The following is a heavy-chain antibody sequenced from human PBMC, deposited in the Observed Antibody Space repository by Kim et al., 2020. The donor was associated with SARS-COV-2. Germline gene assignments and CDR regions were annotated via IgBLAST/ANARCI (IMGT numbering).Heavy chain of an antibody. V-gene: IGHV3-7*01. J-gene: IGHJ4*02. CDR1: GFTFRSYW. CDR2: IKHDGSEK. D-gene: IGHD1-26*01. Sequence: GGSLRLSCAASGFTFRSYWMSWVRQAPGKGLEWVANIKHDGSEKYFVDSVKGRFSISRDNAKNPLYLQMNSLRAEDTAVYYCARDELVSGFFCYWGQGTLVTVSS. CDR3: ARDELVSGFFCY.